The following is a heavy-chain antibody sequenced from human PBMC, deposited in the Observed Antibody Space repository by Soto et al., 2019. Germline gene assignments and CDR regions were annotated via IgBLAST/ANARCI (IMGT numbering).Heavy chain of an antibody. CDR3: ARGGIVAVPAALSSYDDYTHYRFDS. Sequence: QVQLAQSGAEVRSPGSSVKVSCRASGGSFSDSAFSWLRQAPGQGLEWVGGIIPMFAATKYAQAFQGRVTIAADASPRTGYFALSSLSSDASAVYFCARGGIVAVPAALSSYDDYTHYRFDSWGQGTLVSVS. D-gene: IGHD4-4*01. CDR2: IIPMFAAT. J-gene: IGHJ4*02. V-gene: IGHV1-69*01. CDR1: GGSFSDSA.